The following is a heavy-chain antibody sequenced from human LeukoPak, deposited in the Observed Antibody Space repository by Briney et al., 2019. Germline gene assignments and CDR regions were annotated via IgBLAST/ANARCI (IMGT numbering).Heavy chain of an antibody. CDR2: INHSGST. V-gene: IGHV4-34*01. J-gene: IGHJ6*03. Sequence: SETLSLTCAVYGGSFSGYYWSWIRQPPGKGLEWIGEINHSGSTNYNPSLKSRVTISVDKSKNQFSLKLSSVTAADTAVYYCARGRKNILTGYYHYYYMDVWGKGTTVTVSS. D-gene: IGHD3-9*01. CDR1: GGSFSGYY. CDR3: ARGRKNILTGYYHYYYMDV.